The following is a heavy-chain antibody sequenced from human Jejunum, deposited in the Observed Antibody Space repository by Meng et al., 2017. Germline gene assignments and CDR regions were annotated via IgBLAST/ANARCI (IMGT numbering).Heavy chain of an antibody. CDR3: VYSNYRSDY. J-gene: IGHJ4*02. CDR1: GGSFRDYH. CDR2: INHSGST. Sequence: QLQGQQGGAGLLKPSETLSLSCAVYGGSFRDYHWTLIRQPPGKGLEWIGEINHSGSTHYRPYLESRLSISADSSKNQLSLRLNSVTAADTAVYSCVYSNYRSDYWGQGTLVTVSS. D-gene: IGHD4-11*01. V-gene: IGHV4-34*01.